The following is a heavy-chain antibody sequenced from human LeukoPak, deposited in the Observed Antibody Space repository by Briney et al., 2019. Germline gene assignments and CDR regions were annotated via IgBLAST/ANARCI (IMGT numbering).Heavy chain of an antibody. CDR3: AREIEGAMDIRDY. V-gene: IGHV1-2*02. D-gene: IGHD3-16*01. J-gene: IGHJ4*02. Sequence: ASVKVSCKASGYTFTGYYMHWVRQAPGQGLEWMRWINPNSGGTNYAQKFQGRVTMTRDTSISTAYMELSRLRSDDTAVYYCAREIEGAMDIRDYWGPGTLVTVSS. CDR2: INPNSGGT. CDR1: GYTFTGYY.